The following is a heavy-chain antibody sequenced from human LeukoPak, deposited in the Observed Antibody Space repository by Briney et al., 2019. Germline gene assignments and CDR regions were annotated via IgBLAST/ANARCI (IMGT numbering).Heavy chain of an antibody. CDR2: ISGSGGST. Sequence: GGSLRLPCAASGFTFSSYAMSWVRQAPGKGLEWVSAISGSGGSTYYADSVKGRFTISRDNSKNTLYLQMNSLRAEDTAVYYCAKGGYYDSSGYYGDAFDIWGQGTMVTVSS. CDR3: AKGGYYDSSGYYGDAFDI. D-gene: IGHD3-22*01. J-gene: IGHJ3*02. V-gene: IGHV3-23*01. CDR1: GFTFSSYA.